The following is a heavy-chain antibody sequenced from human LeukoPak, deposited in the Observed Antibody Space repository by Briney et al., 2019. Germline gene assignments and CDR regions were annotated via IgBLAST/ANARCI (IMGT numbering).Heavy chain of an antibody. D-gene: IGHD1-26*01. CDR1: GYIFTNYW. J-gene: IGHJ4*02. Sequence: GESLKISCKGSGYIFTNYWVGWVRQMPGKGLEWMGIIFPGDSDTRYSPSFQGQVTMSADKSTSTAYLQWTSLKASDTAMYYCARLPSGATRSTGDFDYWGQGTLVTVSS. CDR3: ARLPSGATRSTGDFDY. CDR2: IFPGDSDT. V-gene: IGHV5-51*01.